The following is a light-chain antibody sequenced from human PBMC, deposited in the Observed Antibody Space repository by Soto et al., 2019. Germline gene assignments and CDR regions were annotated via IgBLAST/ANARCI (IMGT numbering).Light chain of an antibody. CDR2: AAS. CDR3: QKYSSVIT. J-gene: IGKJ5*01. Sequence: DIQMTQSPSSLSTSVGDRVTITCRASQGISNFLAWYQQKPGKVPKLLISAASTLQSGVPSRFSGSGSGTAFTLTITSLQPEDVATYYCQKYSSVITFGEGTRLEIK. CDR1: QGISNF. V-gene: IGKV1-27*01.